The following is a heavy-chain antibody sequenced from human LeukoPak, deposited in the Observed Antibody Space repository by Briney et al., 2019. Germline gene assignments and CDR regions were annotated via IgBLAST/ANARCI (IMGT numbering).Heavy chain of an antibody. Sequence: GGSLKISCKGSGYSFTSYWIGWVRQMPGKGLEWMGIIYPGDSDTRYSPSFQGQVTISADKSISTAYLQWSSLKASDAAMYYCARHVKVGKTVSSSWYLYWGQGTLVTVSS. CDR2: IYPGDSDT. J-gene: IGHJ4*02. CDR1: GYSFTSYW. D-gene: IGHD6-13*01. CDR3: ARHVKVGKTVSSSWYLY. V-gene: IGHV5-51*01.